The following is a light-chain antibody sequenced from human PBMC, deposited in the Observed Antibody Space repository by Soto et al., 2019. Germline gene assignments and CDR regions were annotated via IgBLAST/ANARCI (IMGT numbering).Light chain of an antibody. V-gene: IGKV1-27*01. CDR1: QGFSNF. CDR2: AAS. Sequence: DIQLTQSPSSLSASVGDRVTITCRASQGFSNFLAWYQQKPGKVPKLLIYAASTLQSGVPSRFSGRGSGTDFTLTINSLQPEDVGTYYCQKYDTAPLTFGPGTTVDIK. CDR3: QKYDTAPLT. J-gene: IGKJ3*01.